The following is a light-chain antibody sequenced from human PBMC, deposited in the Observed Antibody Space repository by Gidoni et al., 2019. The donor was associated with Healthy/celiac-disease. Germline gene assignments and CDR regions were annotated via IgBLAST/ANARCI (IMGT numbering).Light chain of an antibody. CDR1: QSVLYSSNNKYY. J-gene: IGKJ4*01. Sequence: DIVMTQSPDSLAVSLGERATINCKSSQSVLYSSNNKYYLAWYQQKPGQPPKLLVYWASTRESGVLDRFSGSGSGTDFTLTISSLQAEDVAVYYCQQYYSIPLTFGGGTKVEIK. CDR2: WAS. V-gene: IGKV4-1*01. CDR3: QQYYSIPLT.